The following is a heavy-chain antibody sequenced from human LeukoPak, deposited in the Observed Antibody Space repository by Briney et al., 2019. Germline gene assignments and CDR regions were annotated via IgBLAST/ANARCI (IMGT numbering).Heavy chain of an antibody. CDR2: FYSSGST. Sequence: PSETLSLTCTVSGGSISSYYWSWIRQPPGKGLEWIAYFYSSGSTNYNPSLKSRVTISVDTSKNQFSLKLNSVTAADTAVYFCAKLSPSSGSYLSWFDPWGQGTLVTVSS. CDR3: AKLSPSSGSYLSWFDP. D-gene: IGHD3-10*01. CDR1: GGSISSYY. V-gene: IGHV4-59*01. J-gene: IGHJ5*02.